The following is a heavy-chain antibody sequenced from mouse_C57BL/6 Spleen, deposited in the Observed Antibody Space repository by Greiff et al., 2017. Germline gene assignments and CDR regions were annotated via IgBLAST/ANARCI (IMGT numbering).Heavy chain of an antibody. CDR1: GYTFTSYW. D-gene: IGHD2-1*01. CDR2: IDPSDSYT. V-gene: IGHV1-69*01. CDR3: ARRNGNYFYWYFDV. J-gene: IGHJ1*03. Sequence: VQLQQPGAELVMPGASVKLSCKASGYTFTSYWMHWVKQRPGQGLEWIGEIDPSDSYTNYNQKFKGKSTLTVDKSSSKAYMQLSSLTSEDSAVYYCARRNGNYFYWYFDVWGTGTTVTVSS.